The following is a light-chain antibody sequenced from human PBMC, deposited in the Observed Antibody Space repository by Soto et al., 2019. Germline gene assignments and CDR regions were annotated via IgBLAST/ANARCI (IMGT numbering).Light chain of an antibody. CDR2: EVS. CDR1: SSDIGA. CDR3: SSYTSSSTYV. J-gene: IGLJ1*01. Sequence: QSVLTQPPSVSGSPGQSITVSCTGTSSDIGASKLMIYEVSNRPSGVSNRFSGSKSGNTASLTISGLQAEDEADYYCSSYTSSSTYVSGTGSKVTVL. V-gene: IGLV2-14*01.